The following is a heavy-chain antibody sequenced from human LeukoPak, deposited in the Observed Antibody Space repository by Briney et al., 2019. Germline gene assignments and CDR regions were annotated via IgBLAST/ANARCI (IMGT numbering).Heavy chain of an antibody. CDR3: ATYTHWVAGDV. Sequence: PGGSLRLSCAASGFTFSESWMSWVSQAPGKGLEWVANMNQDGSEKDYVDSVKGRFTISRDNARESLYLQMSSLRAEDTAVYYCATYTHWVAGDVWGHGTTVTVSS. CDR2: MNQDGSEK. D-gene: IGHD3-16*01. J-gene: IGHJ6*02. V-gene: IGHV3-7*01. CDR1: GFTFSESW.